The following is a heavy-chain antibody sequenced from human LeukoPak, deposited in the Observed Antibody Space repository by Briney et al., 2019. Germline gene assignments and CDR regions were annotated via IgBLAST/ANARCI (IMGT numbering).Heavy chain of an antibody. CDR1: GFTFSKYN. V-gene: IGHV3-21*01. CDR3: ARNGFLSGSYGYYYYYYMDV. CDR2: ISSSSSYI. J-gene: IGHJ6*03. D-gene: IGHD1-26*01. Sequence: GGSLRLSCAASGFTFSKYNMNWVRQAPGKGLEWVSSISSSSSYIYYADSVKGRFTISRDNAKNSLYLQMNSLRAEDTAVYYCARNGFLSGSYGYYYYYYMDVWGKGTTVTVSS.